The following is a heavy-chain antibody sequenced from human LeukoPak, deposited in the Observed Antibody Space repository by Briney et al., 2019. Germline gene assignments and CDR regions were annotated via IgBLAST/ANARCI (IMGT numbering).Heavy chain of an antibody. CDR2: IYPGDSDT. V-gene: IGHV5-51*01. CDR1: GYSFASYW. Sequence: GESLKISCQGSGYSFASYWIAWVRQMPGKGLEWMGIIYPGDSDTRYSPSFQGQATISADKSITAAHLQWSSLKASDTAMYYCARLGGLTGLNYSDYWGQGTLVTVSS. D-gene: IGHD3-10*01. CDR3: ARLGGLTGLNYSDY. J-gene: IGHJ4*02.